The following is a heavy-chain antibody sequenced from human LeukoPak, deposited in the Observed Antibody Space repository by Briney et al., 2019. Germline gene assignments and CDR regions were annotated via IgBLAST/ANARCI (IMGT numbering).Heavy chain of an antibody. V-gene: IGHV4-31*03. D-gene: IGHD6-13*01. J-gene: IGHJ5*02. CDR2: IYFTGST. CDR1: NDSITSGGYY. Sequence: SQTLSLTCSVSNDSITSGGYYWTWIRQTPGKGLEWLGYIYFTGSTSYNPSLKSRITISLDTPKNQFSLNLSSLDAADTAVYFCARGLYSSTWFNWLDPWGPGILVTVSS. CDR3: ARGLYSSTWFNWLDP.